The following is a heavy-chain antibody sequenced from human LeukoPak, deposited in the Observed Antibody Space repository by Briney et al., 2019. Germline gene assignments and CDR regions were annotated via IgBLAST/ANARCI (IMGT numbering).Heavy chain of an antibody. D-gene: IGHD2-15*01. V-gene: IGHV3-23*01. CDR3: AKDILGWTFDY. Sequence: GGSLRLSCAASVFTFSSYAMNWVRQAPGKGLEWVSGIGSDGRTHYADSVKGRFTISRDNSKNTVYLQMNSLRVEDTALYYCAKDILGWTFDYWGPGTLVTVSS. CDR1: VFTFSSYA. J-gene: IGHJ4*02. CDR2: IGSDGRT.